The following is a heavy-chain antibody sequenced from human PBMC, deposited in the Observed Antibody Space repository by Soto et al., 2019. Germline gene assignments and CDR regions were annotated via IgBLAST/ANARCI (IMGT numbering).Heavy chain of an antibody. CDR2: ISSSSSTI. CDR1: GFTFSSYS. CDR3: ARLALKRYYYDSSGYYP. V-gene: IGHV3-48*02. J-gene: IGHJ5*02. D-gene: IGHD3-22*01. Sequence: GGSLRLSCAASGFTFSSYSMNWVRQAPGKGLEWVSYISSSSSTIYYADSVKGRFTISRDNAKNSLYLQMNSLRDEDTAVYYCARLALKRYYYDSSGYYPWGQATLVTVSS.